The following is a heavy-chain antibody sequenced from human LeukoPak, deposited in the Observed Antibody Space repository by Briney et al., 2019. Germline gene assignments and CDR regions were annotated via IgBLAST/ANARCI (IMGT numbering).Heavy chain of an antibody. CDR3: TRTPPIYY. Sequence: GGSLRLSCAASGFTLSSDGMNWVRQAPGKGLEWVSYISSSSTYIYYADSVKGRFTISRDNAKNSLFLQMNSLRAEDTAIYYCTRTPPIYYWGQGTLVTVPS. J-gene: IGHJ4*02. CDR1: GFTLSSDG. CDR2: ISSSSTYI. D-gene: IGHD2-15*01. V-gene: IGHV3-21*01.